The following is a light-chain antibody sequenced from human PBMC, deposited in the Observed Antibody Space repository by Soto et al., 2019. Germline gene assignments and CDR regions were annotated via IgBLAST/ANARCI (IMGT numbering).Light chain of an antibody. V-gene: IGKV3-20*01. J-gene: IGKJ1*01. Sequence: EIVLTQSPGNLSLSPGERATLSSRASQSVSSSYLAWYQQKPGQAPRLLIYGASSRATGIPDRFSGSGSGTDFTLTISILEPEDFAVYFCQQYGSLPTWTFVRGTKVEIK. CDR3: QQYGSLPTWT. CDR2: GAS. CDR1: QSVSSSY.